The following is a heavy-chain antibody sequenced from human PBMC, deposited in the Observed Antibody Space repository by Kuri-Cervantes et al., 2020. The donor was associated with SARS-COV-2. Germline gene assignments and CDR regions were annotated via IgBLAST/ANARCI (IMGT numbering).Heavy chain of an antibody. CDR2: ISSSGSTI. J-gene: IGHJ6*03. CDR3: ARDYSVRYFDWLLSVGGMDV. D-gene: IGHD3-9*01. Sequence: GESLKISCAASGFTFDDYAMHWVRQAPGKGLEWVSYISSSGSTIYYADSVKGRFTISRDNAKNTLYLQMNSLRAEDTAVYYCARDYSVRYFDWLLSVGGMDVWGKGTTVTVSS. V-gene: IGHV3-48*03. CDR1: GFTFDDYA.